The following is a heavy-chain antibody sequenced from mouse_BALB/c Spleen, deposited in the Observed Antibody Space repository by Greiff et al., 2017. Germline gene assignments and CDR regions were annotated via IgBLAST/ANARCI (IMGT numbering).Heavy chain of an antibody. J-gene: IGHJ3*01. Sequence: VKVVESGPGLVAPSQSLSITCTVSGFSLTSYGVHWVRQPPGKGLEWLGVIWAGGSTNYNSALMSRLSISKDNSKSQVFLKMNSLQTDDTAMYYCAREDYGSSLAYWGQGTLVTVSA. D-gene: IGHD1-1*01. CDR3: AREDYGSSLAY. V-gene: IGHV2-9*02. CDR1: GFSLTSYG. CDR2: IWAGGST.